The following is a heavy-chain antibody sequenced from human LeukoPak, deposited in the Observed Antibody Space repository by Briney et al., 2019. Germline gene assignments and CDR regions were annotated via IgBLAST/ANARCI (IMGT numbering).Heavy chain of an antibody. J-gene: IGHJ3*02. CDR3: AKGTTYYYDSSGYYLSAFDI. D-gene: IGHD3-22*01. V-gene: IGHV3-23*01. Sequence: QPGGSLRLSCAASGFPFSSYAMSWVRQAPGKGLEWVSAISGSGGSTYYADSVKGRFTISRDNSKNTLYLQMNSLRAEDTAVYYCAKGTTYYYDSSGYYLSAFDIWGQGTMVTVSS. CDR2: ISGSGGST. CDR1: GFPFSSYA.